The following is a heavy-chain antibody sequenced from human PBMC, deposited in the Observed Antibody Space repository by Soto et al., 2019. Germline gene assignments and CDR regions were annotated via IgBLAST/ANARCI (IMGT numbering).Heavy chain of an antibody. D-gene: IGHD1-26*01. V-gene: IGHV3-30*18. CDR2: ISYHGSDT. J-gene: IGHJ3*01. CDR1: GFTFSSYG. Sequence: TGGSLRLSCAASGFTFSSYGMHWIRRAPGKGLEWVAVISYHGSDTSSADSVRGRFTISRDNSKNMLYLQMNSLRSEDTAFYYCAKETIVGATRDGFDVWGQGTMVTVS. CDR3: AKETIVGATRDGFDV.